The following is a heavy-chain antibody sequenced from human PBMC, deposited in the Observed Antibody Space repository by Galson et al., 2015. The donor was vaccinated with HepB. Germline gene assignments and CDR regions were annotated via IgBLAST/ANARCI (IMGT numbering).Heavy chain of an antibody. D-gene: IGHD2-2*01. Sequence: QSGAEVKKPGESLRISCKGSGYSFTSYWISWVRQMPGKGLEWTGRIDPSDSYTNYSPSFQGHVTISADKSISTAYLQWSSLKASDTAMYYCVCSDKYCSSTSCPYDAFDIWGQGTMVTVSS. CDR3: VCSDKYCSSTSCPYDAFDI. CDR1: GYSFTSYW. J-gene: IGHJ3*02. V-gene: IGHV5-10-1*01. CDR2: IDPSDSYT.